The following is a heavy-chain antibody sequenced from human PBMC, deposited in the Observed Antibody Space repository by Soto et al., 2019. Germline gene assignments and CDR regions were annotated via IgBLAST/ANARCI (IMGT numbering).Heavy chain of an antibody. V-gene: IGHV3-30*18. CDR1: GFTFSSYG. Sequence: GGSLRLSCAASGFTFSSYGMHWVRQAPGKGLEWVAVISYDGSNKYYADSVKGRFTISRDNSKNTLYLQMNSLRAEDTAVYYCAKEEDPRRYYDFWSGHRGGNWFDPWGQGTLVTVSS. CDR3: AKEEDPRRYYDFWSGHRGGNWFDP. D-gene: IGHD3-3*01. J-gene: IGHJ5*02. CDR2: ISYDGSNK.